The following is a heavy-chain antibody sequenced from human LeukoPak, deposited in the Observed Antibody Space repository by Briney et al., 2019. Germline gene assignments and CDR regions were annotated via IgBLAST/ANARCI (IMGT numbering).Heavy chain of an antibody. J-gene: IGHJ6*04. Sequence: SGGSLRLSCAASGFTFSSYSMNWVRQAPGKGLEWVSSISSGSSYIYYADSVKGRFTISRDNAKNSLYLQMNSLRAEDTAVYYCASNYYYYYGMDVWGKGTTVTVSS. CDR3: ASNYYYYYGMDV. V-gene: IGHV3-21*01. CDR1: GFTFSSYS. CDR2: ISSGSSYI.